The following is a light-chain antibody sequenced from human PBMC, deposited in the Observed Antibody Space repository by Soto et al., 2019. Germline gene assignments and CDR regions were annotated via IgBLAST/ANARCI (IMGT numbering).Light chain of an antibody. CDR2: AAS. J-gene: IGKJ5*01. Sequence: IQLTQSPSSLSASVGDRVTISCRASQDISTHLAWFAQKPGRAPQLLTYAASTLHSGVPSRFSGSGSGTDFTLTISSLQPEDFATYYCQHLNTYPITFGPGTRLDIK. CDR1: QDISTH. CDR3: QHLNTYPIT. V-gene: IGKV1-9*01.